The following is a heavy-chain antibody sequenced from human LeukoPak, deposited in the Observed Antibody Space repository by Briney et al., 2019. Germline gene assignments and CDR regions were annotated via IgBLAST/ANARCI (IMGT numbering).Heavy chain of an antibody. J-gene: IGHJ3*02. CDR2: INPSGGST. CDR3: ARRRRDAFDI. CDR1: GYTFTGYY. Sequence: GTSVKVSCKASGYTFTGYYMHWVRQAPGQGLEWMGIINPSGGSTSYAQKFQGRVTMTRDTSTSTVYMELSSLRSEDTAVYYCARRRRDAFDIWGQGTMVTVSS. V-gene: IGHV1-46*03.